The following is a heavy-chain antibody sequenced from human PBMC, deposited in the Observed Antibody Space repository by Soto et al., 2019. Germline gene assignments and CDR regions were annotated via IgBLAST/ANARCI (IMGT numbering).Heavy chain of an antibody. CDR1: GGSISSVGHY. V-gene: IGHV4-31*03. CDR3: ARESGGYDSSTRYGLDV. D-gene: IGHD6-25*01. CDR2: IYYSGST. J-gene: IGHJ6*02. Sequence: LSLTCSVSGGSISSVGHYWTWIRQQPGKGLEWIGYIYYSGSTDYNPSLKSRVTISVDRSKNQFSLNLSSVTAADTAIYYCARESGGYDSSTRYGLDVWGQGTTVTVSS.